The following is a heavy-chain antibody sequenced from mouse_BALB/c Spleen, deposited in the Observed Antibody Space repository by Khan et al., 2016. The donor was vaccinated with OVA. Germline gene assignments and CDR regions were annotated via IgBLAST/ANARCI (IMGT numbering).Heavy chain of an antibody. CDR2: ISYSGST. J-gene: IGHJ4*01. Sequence: EVQLQESGPGLVKPSQSVSLTCTVTGYSITSDYAWNWIRQFPGNKLEWMGYISYSGSTSYNPYLKSRISITRDTSKNQFFLQLNSVTTEDTATYYFARRGDGYYGAMDYWGQGTSVTVSS. D-gene: IGHD2-3*01. CDR3: ARRGDGYYGAMDY. V-gene: IGHV3-2*02. CDR1: GYSITSDYA.